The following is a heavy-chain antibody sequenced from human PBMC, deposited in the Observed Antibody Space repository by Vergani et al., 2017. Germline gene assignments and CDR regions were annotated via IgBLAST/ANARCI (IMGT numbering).Heavy chain of an antibody. D-gene: IGHD1-1*01. CDR1: DGSISNNNW. CDR3: VRQWKLQGAFDI. CDR2: VYHSGST. V-gene: IGHV4-4*03. J-gene: IGHJ3*02. Sequence: QVQLQESGPGLVKPPGTLSLTCTVSDGSISNNNWWSWVRQPPGKGLEWIGEVYHSGSTNYNPSLKRRVTISVDKSKNQISLKLRSVTAADTAVYYCVRQWKLQGAFDIWGQGTMVTVSS.